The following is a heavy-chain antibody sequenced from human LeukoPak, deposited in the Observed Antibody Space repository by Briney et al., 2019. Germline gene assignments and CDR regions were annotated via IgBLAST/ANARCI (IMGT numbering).Heavy chain of an antibody. J-gene: IGHJ4*02. V-gene: IGHV3-30*02. D-gene: IGHD5-18*01. Sequence: GGSLRLSCAASGFTFSNYGMHWVRQAPGKGLEWVAFIRYDGSHEYYADSVKGRFTISRDNSKNTLYLQMNSLRAEDTAVYYCATVDTAMVSFDYWGQGTLVTVSS. CDR1: GFTFSNYG. CDR3: ATVDTAMVSFDY. CDR2: IRYDGSHE.